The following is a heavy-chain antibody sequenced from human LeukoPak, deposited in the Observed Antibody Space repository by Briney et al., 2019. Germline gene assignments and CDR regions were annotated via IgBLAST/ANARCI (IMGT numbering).Heavy chain of an antibody. CDR3: AREGPIAVAGYFDY. CDR1: GFTFDDYA. J-gene: IGHJ4*02. V-gene: IGHV3-43*02. Sequence: GGSLRLSCEASGFTFDDYAMHWVRQAPGKGLEWVALITGDGGRTYFADSVKGRFTISRDNRKNSPYLQMNSLRTDDTALYYCAREGPIAVAGYFDYWGQATLVTVSS. D-gene: IGHD6-19*01. CDR2: ITGDGGRT.